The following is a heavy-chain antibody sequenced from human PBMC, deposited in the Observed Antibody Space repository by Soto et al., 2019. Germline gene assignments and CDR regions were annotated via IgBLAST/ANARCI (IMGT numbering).Heavy chain of an antibody. CDR3: ARSVHWYFDI. Sequence: ASVKVSCKTSGYMFPTYVITWVREAHGEGLEWMGWINTDQGNTKYAKNIQGRVTMTAETSASTDYMELRSVRSDDKAVYYCARSVHWYFDIWGRGTLVTVSS. V-gene: IGHV1-18*01. J-gene: IGHJ2*01. CDR1: GYMFPTYV. CDR2: INTDQGNT.